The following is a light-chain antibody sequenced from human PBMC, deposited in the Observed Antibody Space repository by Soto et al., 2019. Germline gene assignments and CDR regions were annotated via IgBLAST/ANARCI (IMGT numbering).Light chain of an antibody. CDR2: GAS. CDR3: QQSRTSPIT. CDR1: QSITNNY. V-gene: IGKV3-20*01. Sequence: ETVLTQSPGTLSLSPGERATLSCRASQSITNNYLAWYQQNPGQAPRLLIYGASSRATGIPARFSGSGSGTDFTLTISRLEPEDFALYYCQQSRTSPITFGQGKRLEIK. J-gene: IGKJ5*01.